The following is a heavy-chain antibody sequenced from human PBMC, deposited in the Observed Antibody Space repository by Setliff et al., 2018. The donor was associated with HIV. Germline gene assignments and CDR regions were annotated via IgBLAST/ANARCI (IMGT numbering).Heavy chain of an antibody. CDR3: ASSSPTTYYYGSGSPPLDY. Sequence: ASVKVSCKAYGHTYNAYGITWVRQAPGQGLEWMGWISAHYGSTKYAQTLQGRVTMTTDTSTNTAYMELRSLRSDDTAVYYCASSSPTTYYYGSGSPPLDYWGQGALVTVSS. D-gene: IGHD3-10*01. J-gene: IGHJ4*02. CDR2: ISAHYGST. V-gene: IGHV1-18*01. CDR1: GHTYNAYG.